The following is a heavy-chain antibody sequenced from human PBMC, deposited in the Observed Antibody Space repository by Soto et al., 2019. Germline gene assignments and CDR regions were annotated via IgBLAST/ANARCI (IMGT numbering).Heavy chain of an antibody. CDR3: ARHVPAAGYYYGMDG. D-gene: IGHD2-2*01. CDR1: GGTFSSYA. Sequence: QVQLVQSGAEVKTPGSSVKVSCTASGGTFSSYAISWVRQAPVQGLEWRGGIIPIFGTANYAQKFHGRVTITSDESTSTAYMELSSLRSKDTSVYYCARHVPAAGYYYGMDGWGQGTQVTVAS. CDR2: IIPIFGTA. J-gene: IGHJ6*02. V-gene: IGHV1-69*05.